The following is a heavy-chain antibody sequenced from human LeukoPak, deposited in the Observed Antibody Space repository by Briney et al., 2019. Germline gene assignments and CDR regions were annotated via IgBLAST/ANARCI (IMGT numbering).Heavy chain of an antibody. V-gene: IGHV1-46*01. J-gene: IGHJ5*02. Sequence: ASVKVSCKASGYTFTSYYVHWVRQAPGQGLEWMGIINPSGGRTSYAQKFQGRVTMTRDMSTSTDYMELSSLRSEDTAVYYCARDNLVEDTAWWFDPWGQGTLVTVSS. D-gene: IGHD3-16*01. CDR1: GYTFTSYY. CDR3: ARDNLVEDTAWWFDP. CDR2: INPSGGRT.